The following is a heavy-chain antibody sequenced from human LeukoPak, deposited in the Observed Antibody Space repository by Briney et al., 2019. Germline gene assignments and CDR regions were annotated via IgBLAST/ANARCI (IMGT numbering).Heavy chain of an antibody. D-gene: IGHD3-3*01. Sequence: PGGSLRLSCAASGFTFSSYSMNWVRQAPGKGLEWVSSISSSSNYIYYADSVKGRFTISRDNAKNSLYLQMNSLRAEDTAVYYCAINSSPRFLEWLLPVQYYYMDVWGKGTTVTVSS. CDR2: ISSSSNYI. CDR1: GFTFSSYS. V-gene: IGHV3-21*01. CDR3: AINSSPRFLEWLLPVQYYYMDV. J-gene: IGHJ6*03.